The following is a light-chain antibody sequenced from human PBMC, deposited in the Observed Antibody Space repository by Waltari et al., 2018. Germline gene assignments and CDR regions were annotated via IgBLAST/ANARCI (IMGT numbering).Light chain of an antibody. V-gene: IGKV4-1*01. Sequence: DIVMTQSPDSLAVSLGERATINCKSSQSVLYSSNNKNYLAWYQQKPGQPPNLLIYWASTRESGVPDRFSGSGSGTDFTLTISSLKAEDVAVYYCQQYDSAPLTFGGGTRVEIK. CDR2: WAS. CDR1: QSVLYSSNNKNY. J-gene: IGKJ4*01. CDR3: QQYDSAPLT.